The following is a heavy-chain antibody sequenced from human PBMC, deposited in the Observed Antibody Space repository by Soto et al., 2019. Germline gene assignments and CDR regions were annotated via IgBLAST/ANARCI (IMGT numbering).Heavy chain of an antibody. V-gene: IGHV1-3*01. CDR2: INGGNGYS. CDR3: ARGAVRFEEALLPEY. CDR1: GYSFTTHA. D-gene: IGHD6-19*01. J-gene: IGHJ4*02. Sequence: QVQLVQSGAEVKRPGASVKVACKASGYSFTTHALHWVRQAPGQSLQWLGWINGGNGYSRYSQDFQGRVSCARDSSSSTAYMELRSLRLEDTAVYYCARGAVRFEEALLPEYWGQGSLITVSS.